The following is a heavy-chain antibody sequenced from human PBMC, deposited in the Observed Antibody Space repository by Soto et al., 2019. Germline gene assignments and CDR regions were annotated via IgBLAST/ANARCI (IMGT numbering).Heavy chain of an antibody. V-gene: IGHV1-8*01. CDR3: ARRGLSSPSPFRYFYYGMDA. CDR2: MNPNSGNT. Sequence: QVQLVQSGAEVKKPGASVKVSCKASGYTFTSYDFNWVRQATGQGLEWMGWMNPNSGNTGYAQKFQGRVTMTRNTSISTAYRELSSLRSEDTAVYSCARRGLSSPSPFRYFYYGMDAWGQGTTVTVSS. D-gene: IGHD6-6*01. CDR1: GYTFTSYD. J-gene: IGHJ6*02.